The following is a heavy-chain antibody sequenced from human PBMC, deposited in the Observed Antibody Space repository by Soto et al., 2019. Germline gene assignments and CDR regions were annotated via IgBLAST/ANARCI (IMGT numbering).Heavy chain of an antibody. CDR3: ARDSRHRSFGYDNTGYYHKFDI. CDR1: GDAINNYF. CDR2: VSFTGDT. V-gene: IGHV4-59*01. J-gene: IGHJ4*02. D-gene: IGHD3-22*01. Sequence: PSETLSLTCTASGDAINNYFWNWIRQTPGKGLEWIGYVSFTGDTRYSPSLNTRVTMSVDTAKNHFSLRLTSTTAADTAVYYCARDSRHRSFGYDNTGYYHKFDIWGQGTLVTVSS.